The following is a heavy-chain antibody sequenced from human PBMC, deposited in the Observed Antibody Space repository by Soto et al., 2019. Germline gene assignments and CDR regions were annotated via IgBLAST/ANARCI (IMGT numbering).Heavy chain of an antibody. CDR1: GFTFSSYS. J-gene: IGHJ6*02. D-gene: IGHD6-6*01. CDR2: ISSSSSTI. Sequence: GGSLRLSCAASGFTFSSYSMNWVRQAPGKGLEWVSYISSSSSTIYYADSVKGRFTVSRDNAKNSLYLQMNSLRDEDTAVYYCARPEYSSSSYGMDVWGQGTTVTAP. V-gene: IGHV3-48*02. CDR3: ARPEYSSSSYGMDV.